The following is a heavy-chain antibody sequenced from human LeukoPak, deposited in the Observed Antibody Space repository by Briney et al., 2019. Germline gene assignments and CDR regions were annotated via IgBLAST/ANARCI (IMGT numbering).Heavy chain of an antibody. CDR1: GGSISSGSYY. CDR3: ARVGPPDYYDSSGYRTA. J-gene: IGHJ5*02. Sequence: PSQTLSLTCTVSGGSISSGSYYWSWIRQPAGKGLGWTGRVYTSGSTNYNPSLKSRVTISVDTSKNQFSLRLSSVTAADTAVYYCARVGPPDYYDSSGYRTAWGQGTLVTVSS. V-gene: IGHV4-61*02. D-gene: IGHD3-22*01. CDR2: VYTSGST.